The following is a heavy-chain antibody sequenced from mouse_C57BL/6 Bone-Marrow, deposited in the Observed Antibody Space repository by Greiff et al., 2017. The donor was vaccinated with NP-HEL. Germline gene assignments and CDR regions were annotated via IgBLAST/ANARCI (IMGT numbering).Heavy chain of an antibody. CDR3: TTWTTVVAHYFDY. CDR1: GFNIKDDY. J-gene: IGHJ2*01. CDR2: IDPENGDT. V-gene: IGHV14-4*01. Sequence: EVHLVESGAELVRPGASVKLSCTASGFNIKDDYMHWVKQRPEQGLEWIGWIDPENGDTEYASKFQGKATITADTSSNTAYLQLSSLTSEDTAVYYCTTWTTVVAHYFDYWGQGTTLTVSS. D-gene: IGHD1-1*01.